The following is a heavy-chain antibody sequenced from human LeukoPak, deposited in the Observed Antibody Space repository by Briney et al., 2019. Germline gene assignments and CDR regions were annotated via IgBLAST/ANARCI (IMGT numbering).Heavy chain of an antibody. V-gene: IGHV3-66*02. D-gene: IGHD2-15*01. CDR3: ARGYCSGSSCYPGLY. J-gene: IGHJ4*02. CDR2: IYTDGAT. CDR1: GFTVSSDY. Sequence: GGSLRLSCAASGFTVSSDYMNWVRQAPGKGLEWVSVIYTDGATYYADSVKGRFTISRDNSKNTLYLQMNSLRADDTAVYYCARGYCSGSSCYPGLYWGQGSLVTVSS.